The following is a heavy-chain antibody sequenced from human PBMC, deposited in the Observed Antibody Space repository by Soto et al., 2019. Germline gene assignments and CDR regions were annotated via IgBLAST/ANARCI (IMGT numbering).Heavy chain of an antibody. CDR3: AKEGRYFDWILHYFDY. CDR2: ISGSGGST. Sequence: HPGGSLRLSCAASGFTFSSYAMSWVRQAPGKGLEWVSAISGSGGSTYYADSVKGRFTISRDNSKNTLYLQMNSLRAEDTAVYYCAKEGRYFDWILHYFDYWGQGTLVTVSS. J-gene: IGHJ4*02. V-gene: IGHV3-23*01. D-gene: IGHD3-9*01. CDR1: GFTFSSYA.